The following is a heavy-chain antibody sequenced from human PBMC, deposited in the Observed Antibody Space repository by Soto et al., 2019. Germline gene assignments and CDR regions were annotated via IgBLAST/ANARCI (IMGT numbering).Heavy chain of an antibody. Sequence: QVQLVESGGGLVKPGGSLRLSCAASGFTFSDYYMSWIRQAPGKGLEWVSYISSSGSTIYYADSVKGRFTISRDNAKNSLYLEMNSLRAEDTAVYYCAREARHCISTSCPVDYWGQGTLVTVSS. V-gene: IGHV3-11*01. CDR2: ISSSGSTI. CDR3: AREARHCISTSCPVDY. CDR1: GFTFSDYY. D-gene: IGHD2-2*01. J-gene: IGHJ4*02.